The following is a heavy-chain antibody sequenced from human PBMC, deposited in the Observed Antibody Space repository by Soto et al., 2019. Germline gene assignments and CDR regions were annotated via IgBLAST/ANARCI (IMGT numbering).Heavy chain of an antibody. Sequence: GSLRLSCAASGFTFDDYAMHWVRQGPGNGLEEVSLISWDGGSTYYADSVKGRFTISRDNSKNSLYLQMNSLRAEDTALYYCAKVRIAAATRGGMDVWGQGTTVTVSS. CDR3: AKVRIAAATRGGMDV. D-gene: IGHD6-13*01. V-gene: IGHV3-43D*04. CDR1: GFTFDDYA. J-gene: IGHJ6*02. CDR2: ISWDGGST.